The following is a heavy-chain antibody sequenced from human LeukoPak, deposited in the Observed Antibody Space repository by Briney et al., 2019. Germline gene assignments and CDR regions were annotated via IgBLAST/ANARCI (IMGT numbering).Heavy chain of an antibody. CDR3: AIQFDIVVVPPKENYMDV. Sequence: GASVKVSCKASGYTFTSYDINWVRQATGQGLEWMGWMNPNSGNTGYAQKFQGRVTMTRDTSISTAYMELSRLRSDDTAVYYCAIQFDIVVVPPKENYMDVWGKGTTVTVSS. CDR1: GYTFTSYD. V-gene: IGHV1-8*01. D-gene: IGHD2-2*01. J-gene: IGHJ6*03. CDR2: MNPNSGNT.